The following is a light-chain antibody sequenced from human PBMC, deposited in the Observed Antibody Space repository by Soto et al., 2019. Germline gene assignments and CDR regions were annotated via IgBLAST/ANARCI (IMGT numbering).Light chain of an antibody. CDR3: QQSYSTTWT. J-gene: IGKJ1*01. CDR2: AAS. V-gene: IGKV1-39*01. CDR1: QGISTY. Sequence: DIQMTQSPFSLSASVGDRVTITCRASQGISTYLNWYQQKPGKAPKLLIYAASSLQSGVPSRFSGSESETDFTLTISSLQPEDFANYSCQQSYSTTWTFGQGTKVDIK.